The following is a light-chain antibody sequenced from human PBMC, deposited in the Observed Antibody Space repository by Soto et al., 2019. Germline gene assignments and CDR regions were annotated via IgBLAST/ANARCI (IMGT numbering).Light chain of an antibody. Sequence: QSALTQPASVSVSPGQSITISCTGTSSDVGGYNYVSWYQQHPGKAPKLMIYEVSNRPSGVSNRFSGSKSDNTASLTISGLQAEDEADYYCSSYTSSNTPVVFGGGTKLTVL. CDR1: SSDVGGYNY. CDR3: SSYTSSNTPVV. V-gene: IGLV2-14*01. J-gene: IGLJ2*01. CDR2: EVS.